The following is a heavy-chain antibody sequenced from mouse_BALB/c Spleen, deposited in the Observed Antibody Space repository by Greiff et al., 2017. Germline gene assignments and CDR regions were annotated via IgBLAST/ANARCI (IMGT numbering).Heavy chain of an antibody. CDR1: GYTFTSYW. Sequence: QVQLKQPGAELVKPGASVKLSCKASGYTFTSYWMHWVKQRPGQGLEWIGEINPSNGRTNYNEKFKSKATMTVDKTSSTAYMQLSSLTSEDSAVYYCARDYDSSWAMDYWGQGTSVTVSS. J-gene: IGHJ4*01. CDR3: ARDYDSSWAMDY. CDR2: INPSNGRT. D-gene: IGHD1-1*01. V-gene: IGHV1S81*02.